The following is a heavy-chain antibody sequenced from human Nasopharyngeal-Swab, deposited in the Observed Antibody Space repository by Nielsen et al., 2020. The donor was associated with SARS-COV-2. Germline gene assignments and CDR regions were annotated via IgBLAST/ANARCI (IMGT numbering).Heavy chain of an antibody. D-gene: IGHD2-15*01. CDR2: IKSKTDGGTT. J-gene: IGHJ1*01. V-gene: IGHV3-15*01. CDR1: GFTFSNAW. Sequence: GESLKISCAASGFTFSNAWMSWVRQAPGKGLEWVGRIKSKTDGGTTDYAAPVKGRFTISRDDSKNTLYLQMNSLKTEDTAVYYCTTEDIVVVVAGHEYFQHWGQGTVVTVSS. CDR3: TTEDIVVVVAGHEYFQH.